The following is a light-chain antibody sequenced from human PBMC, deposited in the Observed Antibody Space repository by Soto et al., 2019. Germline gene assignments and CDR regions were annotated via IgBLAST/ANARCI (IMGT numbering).Light chain of an antibody. V-gene: IGKV3-20*01. CDR2: GAS. CDR3: QQYGSSPLT. Sequence: EIVLTQSPGTLSLSPGERATLSCRASQSVSNRYLAWYQQRPGQAPRLLIYGASSRATGIPDRFSGSGSGTDFTLTIGRLEPEDFAVYYCQQYGSSPLTFGGGTKVEIK. J-gene: IGKJ4*01. CDR1: QSVSNRY.